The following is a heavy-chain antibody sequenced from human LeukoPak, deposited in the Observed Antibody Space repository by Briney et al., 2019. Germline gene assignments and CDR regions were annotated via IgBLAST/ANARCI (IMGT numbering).Heavy chain of an antibody. CDR1: GGSFSGYY. CDR3: ATVYVDYVGGDYFDY. Sequence: PSETLSLTCAVYGGSFSGYYWSWIRQPPGKGLEWIGEINHSGSTNYNPSLKSRVTISVDPSKNQFSLKLSSVTAADTAVYYCATVYVDYVGGDYFDYWGQGTLVTVSS. D-gene: IGHD4-17*01. CDR2: INHSGST. J-gene: IGHJ4*02. V-gene: IGHV4-34*01.